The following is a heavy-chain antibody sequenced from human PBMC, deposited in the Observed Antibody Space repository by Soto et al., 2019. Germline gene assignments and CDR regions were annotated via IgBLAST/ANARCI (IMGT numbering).Heavy chain of an antibody. D-gene: IGHD2-2*03. V-gene: IGHV4-39*01. CDR2: FYYSGST. CDR1: GGSISSSSYY. J-gene: IGHJ5*02. CDR3: ARHVDIHNWFDP. Sequence: SETLSLTCTVSGGSISSSSYYWGWIRQPPGKGLEWIGSFYYSGSTYYNPSLKSRVTISVHTSKNQFSLKLSSVTAADTAVYYCARHVDIHNWFDPWGQGTLVTVS.